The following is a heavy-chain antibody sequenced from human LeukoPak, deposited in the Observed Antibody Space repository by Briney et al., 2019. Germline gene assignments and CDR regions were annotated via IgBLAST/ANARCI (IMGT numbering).Heavy chain of an antibody. CDR1: GFTFDDYA. Sequence: PGGSLRLSCAASGFTFDDYAMHWVRQAPGKGLEWVSLITGDGGITYYADSVKGRFTISRDNSKNSLYLQMNGLRTEDTALYYCAKVYSGDWYFAPWGRGSLVTVSS. D-gene: IGHD5-18*01. CDR3: AKVYSGDWYFAP. V-gene: IGHV3-43*02. J-gene: IGHJ2*01. CDR2: ITGDGGIT.